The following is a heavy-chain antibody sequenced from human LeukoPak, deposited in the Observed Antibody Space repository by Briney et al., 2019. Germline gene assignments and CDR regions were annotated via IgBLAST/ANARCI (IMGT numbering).Heavy chain of an antibody. CDR3: AKTCAGGVATTTCRGRGDGMDV. CDR2: ISYDGSNK. J-gene: IGHJ6*04. Sequence: GGSLRLSCAASGFTFSSYGMHWVRQAPGKGLEWVAVISYDGSNKYYADSVKGRFTISRDNSKNTLYLQMSSLRAEDTAVNYCAKTCAGGVATTTCRGRGDGMDVRGEGTTLTASS. V-gene: IGHV3-30*18. D-gene: IGHD5-12*01. CDR1: GFTFSSYG.